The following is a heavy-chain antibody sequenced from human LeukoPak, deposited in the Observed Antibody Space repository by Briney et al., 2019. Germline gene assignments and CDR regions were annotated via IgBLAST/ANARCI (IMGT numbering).Heavy chain of an antibody. CDR1: GESFSGYY. D-gene: IGHD6-13*01. Sequence: SETLSLTCAVYGESFSGYYWSWIRQPPGKGLEWIGEINHSGSTNYNPSLKSRVTISVDTSKNQFSLKLSSVTAADTAVYYCARLSAAGENYFDYWGQGTLVTVSS. CDR3: ARLSAAGENYFDY. V-gene: IGHV4-34*01. CDR2: INHSGST. J-gene: IGHJ4*02.